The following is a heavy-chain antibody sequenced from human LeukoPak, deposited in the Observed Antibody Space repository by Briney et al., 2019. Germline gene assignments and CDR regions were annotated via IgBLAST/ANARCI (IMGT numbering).Heavy chain of an antibody. J-gene: IGHJ3*02. CDR2: IYYSGST. Sequence: SXTLSLTCTVSGGSISSSSYYWGWIRQPPGKGLEWIVSIYYSGSTYYNPSLKSRVTISVDTSKNQFSLKLSSVTAADAAVYYCARPVERNRITIFYGIWGQGTMVTVSS. CDR1: GGSISSSSYY. D-gene: IGHD3-9*01. CDR3: ARPVERNRITIFYGI. V-gene: IGHV4-39*01.